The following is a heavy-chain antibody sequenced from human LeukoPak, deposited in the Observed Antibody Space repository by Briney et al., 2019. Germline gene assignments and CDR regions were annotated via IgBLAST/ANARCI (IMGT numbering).Heavy chain of an antibody. CDR2: ISSSSSTI. J-gene: IGHJ4*02. CDR3: ARVGDSSGWQYYLDY. CDR1: GLTFSSYS. V-gene: IGHV3-48*01. D-gene: IGHD6-19*01. Sequence: GGSLRPSCAASGLTFSSYSMNWVRQAPGKGLEWVSYISSSSSTIYYADSVKGRFTISRDNAKNSLYLQMNSLRAEDTAVYYCARVGDSSGWQYYLDYWGQGTLVTVSS.